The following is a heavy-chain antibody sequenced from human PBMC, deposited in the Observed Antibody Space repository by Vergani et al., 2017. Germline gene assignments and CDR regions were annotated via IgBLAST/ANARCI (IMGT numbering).Heavy chain of an antibody. J-gene: IGHJ4*02. D-gene: IGHD3-3*01. CDR3: ASGRYDFWSGYSHFDY. CDR2: INSDGSST. Sequence: EVQLVESGGGLIQPGGSLRLSCAASGFTVSSNYMSWVRQAPGKGLEWVSRINSDGSSTSYADSVKGRFTISRDNAKNTLYLQMNSLRAEDTAVYYCASGRYDFWSGYSHFDYWGQGTLVTVSS. CDR1: GFTVSSNY. V-gene: IGHV3-74*02.